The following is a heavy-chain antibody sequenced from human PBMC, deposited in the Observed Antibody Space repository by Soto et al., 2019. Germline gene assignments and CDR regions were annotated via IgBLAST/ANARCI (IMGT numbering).Heavy chain of an antibody. J-gene: IGHJ6*02. Sequence: EGQLVESGGGLVQPGGSLRLSCAASGVTFSGYWMSWVRQAPGKGLEWVANIKQDGSEKYYVDPVKGRFTISRDNAKNTLYLQMNSLRAEDTAVYYCAKEQSRALGVWGQGTTVTVSS. V-gene: IGHV3-7*05. CDR1: GVTFSGYW. CDR3: AKEQSRALGV. CDR2: IKQDGSEK. D-gene: IGHD3-10*01.